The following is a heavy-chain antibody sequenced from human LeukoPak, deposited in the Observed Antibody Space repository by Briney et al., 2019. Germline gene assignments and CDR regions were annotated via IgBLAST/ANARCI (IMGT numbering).Heavy chain of an antibody. CDR2: IEYDGSST. D-gene: IGHD6-6*01. V-gene: IGHV3-74*01. CDR1: GFTFSSYW. J-gene: IGHJ4*02. Sequence: GGSLRLSCAASGFTFSSYWMHWVRQAPGKGLVWVSRIEYDGSSTNYAASVRGRFTISRDNAKNTLYLQMNSLRVEDMAVYYCARGSTVVNEQIEHLDYLDYWGQGTLVTVSA. CDR3: ARGSTVVNEQIEHLDYLDY.